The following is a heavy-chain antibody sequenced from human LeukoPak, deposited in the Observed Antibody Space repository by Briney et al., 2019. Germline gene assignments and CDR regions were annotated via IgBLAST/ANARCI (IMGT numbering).Heavy chain of an antibody. CDR1: GFTFSSYA. Sequence: GGSLRLSCAASGFTFSSYAMHWVRQAPGKGLEWVSSISSSSYIYYADSVKGRFTISRDNAKNSLYLQMNSLRAEDTAVYYCARMDIVVVPAATPHYYYYYGMDVWGQGTTVTVSS. V-gene: IGHV3-21*01. D-gene: IGHD2-2*03. J-gene: IGHJ6*02. CDR2: ISSSSYI. CDR3: ARMDIVVVPAATPHYYYYYGMDV.